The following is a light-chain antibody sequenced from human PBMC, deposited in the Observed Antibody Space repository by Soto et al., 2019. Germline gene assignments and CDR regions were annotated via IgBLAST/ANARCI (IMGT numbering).Light chain of an antibody. CDR2: EAS. J-gene: IGKJ5*01. Sequence: DIQLTQSPSSLSASVGDRVTITCQASQDINNYLIWYQQKPGKVPKLLIYEASDLERGVPSRFSGSGSGTGFTLTISSLQPEDFATYYCQQNDSYPLTFGGGTRLEIK. CDR3: QQNDSYPLT. V-gene: IGKV1-33*01. CDR1: QDINNY.